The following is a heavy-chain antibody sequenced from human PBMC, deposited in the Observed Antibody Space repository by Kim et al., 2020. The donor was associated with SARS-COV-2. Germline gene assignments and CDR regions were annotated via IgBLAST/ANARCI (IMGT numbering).Heavy chain of an antibody. CDR1: GFSFSSYW. V-gene: IGHV3-7*03. J-gene: IGHJ4*02. D-gene: IGHD6-13*01. Sequence: GGSLRLSCTASGFSFSSYWISWVRQAPGKGLEWVANLNEDGGQKYYVDSVKGRFTISRDNAKNSLFLQMNSLRGEDTAVYYCSKGSGQQRVLYWCQRALV. CDR3: SKGSGQQRVLY. CDR2: LNEDGGQK.